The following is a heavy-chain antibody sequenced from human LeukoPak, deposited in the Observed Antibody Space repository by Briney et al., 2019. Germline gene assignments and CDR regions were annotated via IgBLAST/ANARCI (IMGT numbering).Heavy chain of an antibody. V-gene: IGHV3-23*01. Sequence: GGSLRLSCAASGFTFSSYAMSWVRQAPGKGLEWVSAISGSGGSAYYADSVKGRFTISRDNSKNTLYLQMNSLRAEDTAVYYCAKLLTVDTAMVTIDYWGQGTLVTVSS. D-gene: IGHD5-18*01. CDR1: GFTFSSYA. CDR2: ISGSGGSA. J-gene: IGHJ4*02. CDR3: AKLLTVDTAMVTIDY.